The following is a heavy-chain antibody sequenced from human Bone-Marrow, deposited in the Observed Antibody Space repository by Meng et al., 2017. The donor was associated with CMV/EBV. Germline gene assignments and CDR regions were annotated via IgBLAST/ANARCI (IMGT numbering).Heavy chain of an antibody. J-gene: IGHJ4*02. CDR3: GFSFDY. Sequence: SVKVSCKASGGTFSSYAISWVRQAPGQGLEWMGGIIPIFGTANYAQKFQGRVTITTDESTSTAYMELSSLRSEDVAAVPGGFSFDYWGQETLVTVYS. D-gene: IGHD3-10*01. V-gene: IGHV1-69*05. CDR2: IIPIFGTA. CDR1: GGTFSSYA.